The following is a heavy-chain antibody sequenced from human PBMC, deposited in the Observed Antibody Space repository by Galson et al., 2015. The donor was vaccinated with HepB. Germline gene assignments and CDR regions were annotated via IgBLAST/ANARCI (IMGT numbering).Heavy chain of an antibody. D-gene: IGHD6-13*01. CDR3: ARGWQQLPRGGWLDP. CDR2: IWYDGSSK. J-gene: IGHJ5*02. Sequence: SLRLSCAASGFTFSSYGIHWVRQAPGKGLEWVAVIWYDGSSKYYADSVKGRFTISRDNSKNTLYLQMNSLRAEDTAVYYCARGWQQLPRGGWLDPWGQGTLVTVSS. V-gene: IGHV3-33*08. CDR1: GFTFSSYG.